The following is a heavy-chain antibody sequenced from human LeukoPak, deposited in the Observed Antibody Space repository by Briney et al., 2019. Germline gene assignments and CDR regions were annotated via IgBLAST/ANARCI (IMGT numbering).Heavy chain of an antibody. V-gene: IGHV4-34*01. Sequence: SETLSLTCAVHGGSFSCKYWSLIRQPPGKRLEWIGEINHSGSTNYNPSLKSRVTISVDTSKNQFSLKLSSVTAADTAVDYCARVAITFGGVIVIPYYFDYWGQGTLVTVSS. CDR3: ARVAITFGGVIVIPYYFDY. CDR2: INHSGST. J-gene: IGHJ4*02. D-gene: IGHD3-16*02. CDR1: GGSFSCKY.